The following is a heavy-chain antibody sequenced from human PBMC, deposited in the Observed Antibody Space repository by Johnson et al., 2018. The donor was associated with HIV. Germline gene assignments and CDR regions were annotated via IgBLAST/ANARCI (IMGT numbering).Heavy chain of an antibody. V-gene: IGHV3-30*18. D-gene: IGHD4-23*01. CDR1: GFTFSNYG. CDR2: ITFDGSDK. Sequence: QVQLVESGGGVVQPGRSLRLSCAASGFTFSNYGMHWVRQAPGKGLEWVAVITFDGSDKYYADSVKGRVTISRDDSKNTLYLRLNSLRPEDSAVYYCAKDVSVVTHSGSFDIWGQGTRVTVSS. J-gene: IGHJ3*02. CDR3: AKDVSVVTHSGSFDI.